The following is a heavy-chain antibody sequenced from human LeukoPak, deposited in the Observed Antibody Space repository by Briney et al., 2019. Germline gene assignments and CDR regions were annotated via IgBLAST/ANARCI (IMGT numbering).Heavy chain of an antibody. CDR1: GYTFTSYG. CDR2: ISAYNGNT. D-gene: IGHD6-19*01. Sequence: ASVKVSCKASGYTFTSYGISWVRQAPGQGLEWMGWISAYNGNTNYAQKLQGRVTMTTDTSTSTACMELRSLRSDDTAVYYCARGIAVAGTASFQHWGQGTLVTVSS. J-gene: IGHJ1*01. V-gene: IGHV1-18*01. CDR3: ARGIAVAGTASFQH.